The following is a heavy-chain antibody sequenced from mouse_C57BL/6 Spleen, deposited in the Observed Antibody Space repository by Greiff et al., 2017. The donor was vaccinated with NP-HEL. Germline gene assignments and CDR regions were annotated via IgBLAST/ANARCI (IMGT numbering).Heavy chain of an antibody. Sequence: VQLQQSDAELVKPGASVKISCKVSGYTFTDHTLHWMKQRPEQGLEWIGYIYPRDGSTKYNEKFTGKATLTADKSSSTAYMLLNSLTSEDAAVYFCARRITTVVAFDYWGQGTTLTVAS. CDR3: ARRITTVVAFDY. CDR2: IYPRDGST. D-gene: IGHD1-1*01. J-gene: IGHJ2*01. CDR1: GYTFTDHT. V-gene: IGHV1-78*01.